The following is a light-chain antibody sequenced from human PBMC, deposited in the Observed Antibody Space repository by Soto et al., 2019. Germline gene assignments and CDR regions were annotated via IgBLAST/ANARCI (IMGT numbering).Light chain of an antibody. V-gene: IGLV1-40*01. CDR1: SSNIGAGYD. CDR2: GNS. J-gene: IGLJ3*02. CDR3: CSYAHTSRV. Sequence: QSVLTQPPSVSGAPGQRVTISCTGSSSNIGAGYDVHWYQQFPGTAPKLLIYGNSNRPSGVPDRFSGSKSGTSASLAITGLQAEDEADYYCCSYAHTSRVFGGGTKLTVL.